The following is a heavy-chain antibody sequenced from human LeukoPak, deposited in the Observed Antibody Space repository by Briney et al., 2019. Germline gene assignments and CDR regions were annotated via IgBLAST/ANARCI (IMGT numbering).Heavy chain of an antibody. V-gene: IGHV4-34*01. CDR2: INHSGST. D-gene: IGHD2-2*01. CDR3: ARGIQGDIVVVPAAIRPNWFDP. CDR1: GGSFSGYY. J-gene: IGHJ5*02. Sequence: KPSETLSLTCAVYGGSFSGYYWSWIRQPPGKGLEWLGEINHSGSTNYNPSLKSRVTISVDTSKNQFSLKLSSVTAADTAVYYCARGIQGDIVVVPAAIRPNWFDPWGQGTLVTVSS.